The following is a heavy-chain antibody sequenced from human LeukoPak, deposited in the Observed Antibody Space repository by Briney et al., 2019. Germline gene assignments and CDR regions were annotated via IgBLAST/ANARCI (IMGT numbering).Heavy chain of an antibody. J-gene: IGHJ4*02. D-gene: IGHD4-17*01. CDR3: AKERGYLSDTVTFDY. CDR1: GFTFSSHA. V-gene: IGHV3-23*01. CDR2: TSGSDGTT. Sequence: GGSLRLSCAASGFTFSSHAMSWVRQAPGKGLEWVSATSGSDGTTYYADSVRGRFTISRDNSKNALYLQMNSLRAEDTAAYYCAKERGYLSDTVTFDYWGRGTLVTVSS.